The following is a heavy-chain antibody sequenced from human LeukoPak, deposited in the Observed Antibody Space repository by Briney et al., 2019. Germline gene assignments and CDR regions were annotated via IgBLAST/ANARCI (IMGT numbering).Heavy chain of an antibody. J-gene: IGHJ5*02. Sequence: PSETLSLTCTVSGYSISSGYYWGWIRQSPGKGLEWIGSIYHSGSTNYNPSLKSRVTISVDTSKNQFSLKLSSVTAADTAVYYCARAPLYSGWFDPWGQGTLVTVSS. V-gene: IGHV4-38-2*02. CDR1: GYSISSGYY. CDR3: ARAPLYSGWFDP. CDR2: IYHSGST. D-gene: IGHD2-21*01.